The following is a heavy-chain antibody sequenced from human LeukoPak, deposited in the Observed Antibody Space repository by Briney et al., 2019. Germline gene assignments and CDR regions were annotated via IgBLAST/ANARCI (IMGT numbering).Heavy chain of an antibody. V-gene: IGHV3-21*04. J-gene: IGHJ2*01. CDR2: ISSSSSYI. D-gene: IGHD2-2*01. CDR3: AKALGYCSSTSCSLFSAAGYWYFDL. CDR1: GFTFSSYS. Sequence: GGSLRLSCAASGFTFSSYSMNWVRQAPGKGLEWVSSISSSSSYIYYADSVKGRFTISRDNAKNSLYLQMNSLRAEDTALYYCAKALGYCSSTSCSLFSAAGYWYFDLWGRGTLVTVSS.